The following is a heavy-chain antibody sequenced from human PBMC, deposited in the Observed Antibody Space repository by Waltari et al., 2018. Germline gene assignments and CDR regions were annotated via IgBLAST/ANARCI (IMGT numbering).Heavy chain of an antibody. D-gene: IGHD3-22*01. CDR2: NIPIFGTA. CDR1: GGTFSSYA. J-gene: IGHJ6*02. Sequence: QVQLVQSGAEVKKPGSSVKVSCKASGGTFSSYAISWVRQAPGQGLEWMGGNIPIFGTANYAQKFQGRVTITADESTSTAYMELSSLRSEDTAVYYCARDYYDSSGYTHYGMDVWGQGTTVTVSS. CDR3: ARDYYDSSGYTHYGMDV. V-gene: IGHV1-69*13.